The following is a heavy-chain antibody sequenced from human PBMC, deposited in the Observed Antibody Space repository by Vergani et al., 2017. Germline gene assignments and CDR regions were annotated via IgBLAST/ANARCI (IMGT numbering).Heavy chain of an antibody. CDR3: ARGLYSVYDRGGFDI. CDR1: GGSISTYY. CDR2: IYYSGST. Sequence: QVQLQESGPGLVKPSETLSLTCTVSGGSISTYYWSWIRQPPGKGLEWIGYIYYSGSTNYNPSLKSRVTISVDTSNNQFSLKLSSVTAADTAVYYCARGLYSVYDRGGFDIWGQGTVVTVSS. V-gene: IGHV4-59*01. D-gene: IGHD5/OR15-5a*01. J-gene: IGHJ3*02.